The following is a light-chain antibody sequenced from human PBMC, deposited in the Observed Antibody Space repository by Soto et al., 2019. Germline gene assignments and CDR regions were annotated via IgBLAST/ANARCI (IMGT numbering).Light chain of an antibody. CDR1: SGHSSYA. V-gene: IGLV4-69*01. CDR2: LSSDGSH. CDR3: PTGDPGARVV. Sequence: QLVLTQSPSASASLGASVTLTCTLSSGHSSYAIAWHPQQPEKGPRYLMKLSSDGSHSKGDGIPDRFSGASSGAERYLTISSLQSEDEADYYCPTGDPGARVVFGGGTKLTVL. J-gene: IGLJ2*01.